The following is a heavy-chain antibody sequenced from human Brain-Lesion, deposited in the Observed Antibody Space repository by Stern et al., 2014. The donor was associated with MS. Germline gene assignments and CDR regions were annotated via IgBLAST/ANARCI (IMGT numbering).Heavy chain of an antibody. V-gene: IGHV1-2*02. Sequence: QGQLVQSGAEVKKPGASVKVSCTTSGYIFTGYYIHWVRQAPGQGLEWMEWINPNTGGPTYAQKFQGRVTMSRDAAISTAYVELSSLTSDDTAVYYCARDQRGITIFGVVTDYYYLGMDVWGQGTTVTVSS. CDR3: ARDQRGITIFGVVTDYYYLGMDV. CDR1: GYIFTGYY. D-gene: IGHD3-3*01. J-gene: IGHJ6*02. CDR2: INPNTGGP.